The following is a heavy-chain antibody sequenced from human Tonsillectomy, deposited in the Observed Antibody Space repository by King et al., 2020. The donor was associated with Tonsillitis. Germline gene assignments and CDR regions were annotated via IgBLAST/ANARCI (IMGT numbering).Heavy chain of an antibody. CDR3: ARDAAAGDYFDY. D-gene: IGHD6-13*01. CDR1: GYSISSGYY. V-gene: IGHV4-38-2*02. J-gene: IGHJ4*02. CDR2: IYHSGST. Sequence: HVQLQESGPGLVKPSETLSPTCAVSGYSISSGYYWGWIRQPPGKGLEWIGSIYHSGSTYYNPSLKSRVTISVDTSKNQFSLKLSSVTAADTAVYYCARDAAAGDYFDYWGQGTLVTVSS.